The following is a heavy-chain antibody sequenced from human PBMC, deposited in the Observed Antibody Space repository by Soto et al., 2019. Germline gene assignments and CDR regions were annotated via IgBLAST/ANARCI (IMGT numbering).Heavy chain of an antibody. CDR1: GGTFSSYT. J-gene: IGHJ4*02. CDR3: AREGEQLLSYFDY. Sequence: SVKVSCKASGGTFSSYTISWVRQAPGQGLEWMGRIIPILGIANYAQKFQGRVTITADKSTSTAYMELSSLRSEDTAVYYCAREGEQLLSYFDYWGPGTLVTVSS. D-gene: IGHD6-6*01. CDR2: IIPILGIA. V-gene: IGHV1-69*04.